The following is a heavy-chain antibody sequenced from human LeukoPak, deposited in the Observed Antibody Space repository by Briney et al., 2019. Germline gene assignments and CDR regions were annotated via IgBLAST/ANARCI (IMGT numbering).Heavy chain of an antibody. CDR1: GGSISSYY. CDR3: ASVDYGDYAGRLDY. J-gene: IGHJ4*02. CDR2: IYYSGST. Sequence: MSSETLSLTCTVSGGSISSYYWSWIRQPPGKGLEWIGYIYYSGSTNYNPSLKSRVTISVDTSKNQFSLKLSSVTAADTAVYYCASVDYGDYAGRLDYWGQGTLVTVSS. D-gene: IGHD4-17*01. V-gene: IGHV4-59*01.